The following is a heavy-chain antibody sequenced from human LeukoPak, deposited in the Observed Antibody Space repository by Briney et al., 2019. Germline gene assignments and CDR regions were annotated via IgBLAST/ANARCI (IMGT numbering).Heavy chain of an antibody. CDR1: GFTFSSYA. Sequence: GGSLRLSCAASGFTFSSYAMSWVRQAPGKGLEWVSAITGSGGSTYYADSVKGRFTISRDNSKNSLYLQMNSLRLEDTAMYYCARNTGCGGSCPYYFDYWGQGTLVTVSS. CDR2: ITGSGGST. CDR3: ARNTGCGGSCPYYFDY. J-gene: IGHJ4*02. V-gene: IGHV3-23*01. D-gene: IGHD2-15*01.